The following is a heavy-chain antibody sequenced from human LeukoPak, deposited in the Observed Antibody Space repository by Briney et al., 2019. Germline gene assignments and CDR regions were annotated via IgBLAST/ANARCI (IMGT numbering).Heavy chain of an antibody. CDR3: ARGRGRGILNY. CDR1: GGSINSYY. J-gene: IGHJ4*02. V-gene: IGHV4-34*01. Sequence: SETLSLTCTVSGGSINSYYWSWIRQPPGKGLEWIGEINHSGSTNYNPSLKSRVTISVDTSKNQFSLKLSSVTAADTAVYYCARGRGRGILNYWGQGTLVTVSS. D-gene: IGHD3-9*01. CDR2: INHSGST.